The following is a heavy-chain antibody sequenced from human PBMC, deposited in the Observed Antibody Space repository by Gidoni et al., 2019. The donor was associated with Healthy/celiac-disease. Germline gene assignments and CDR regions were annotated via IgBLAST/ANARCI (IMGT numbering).Heavy chain of an antibody. CDR3: ARDPQRVVIYSGYYDYYGMDV. CDR2: IIPILGIA. D-gene: IGHD3-3*01. V-gene: IGHV1-69*04. J-gene: IGHJ6*02. Sequence: QVQLVQSGAEVKKPGSSVKVSCKASGGPFSSYAIRWVRQAPGQGLEWMGRIIPILGIANYAQKFQGRGTITADKSTSTAYMELSSLRSEDTAVYYCARDPQRVVIYSGYYDYYGMDVWGQGTTVTVSS. CDR1: GGPFSSYA.